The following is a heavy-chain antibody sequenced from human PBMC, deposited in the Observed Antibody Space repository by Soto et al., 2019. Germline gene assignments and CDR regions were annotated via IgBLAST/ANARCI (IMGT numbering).Heavy chain of an antibody. V-gene: IGHV1-18*01. J-gene: IGHJ6*02. Sequence: ASVVSCKASGYTFTSYGISWVRQAPGQGLEWMGWISAYNGNTNYAQKLQGRVTMTTDTSTSTAYMELRSLRSDDTAVYYCARGYCSSTSCYTRKNYYYGMDVWGQGTTVTVYS. CDR1: GYTFTSYG. D-gene: IGHD2-2*02. CDR2: ISAYNGNT. CDR3: ARGYCSSTSCYTRKNYYYGMDV.